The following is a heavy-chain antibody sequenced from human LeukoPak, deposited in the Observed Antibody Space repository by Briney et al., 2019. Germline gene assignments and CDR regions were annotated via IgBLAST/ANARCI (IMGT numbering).Heavy chain of an antibody. CDR2: IYTGGIT. D-gene: IGHD3-9*01. Sequence: PSETLYLTCTISGGPFTNSYWTWIRQPPGKGLEWIGYIYTGGITNFNPSLKSRVTISIDTSKSQLSLKLSSVTAADTAVYYCARHDGSAGYWHYWGQGTLVTVSS. J-gene: IGHJ4*02. V-gene: IGHV4-4*09. CDR1: GGPFTNSY. CDR3: ARHDGSAGYWHY.